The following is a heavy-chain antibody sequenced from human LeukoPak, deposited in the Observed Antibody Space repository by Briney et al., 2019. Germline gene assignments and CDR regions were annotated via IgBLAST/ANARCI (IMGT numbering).Heavy chain of an antibody. V-gene: IGHV4-31*03. J-gene: IGHJ4*02. CDR3: ARGSRGSGSYYATFFDY. CDR1: GGSISSGGYY. Sequence: SETLSLTCTVSGGSISSGGYYWSWIRQHPGKGLEWIGYIYYSGSTYYNPSLKSRVTISVDTSKNQFSLKLSSVTAADTAVYYCARGSRGSGSYYATFFDYWGQGTLVTVSS. D-gene: IGHD3-10*01. CDR2: IYYSGST.